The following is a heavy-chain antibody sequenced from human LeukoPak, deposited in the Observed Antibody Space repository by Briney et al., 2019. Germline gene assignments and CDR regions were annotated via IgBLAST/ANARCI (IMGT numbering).Heavy chain of an antibody. CDR2: FDPEDGVT. CDR1: GYTLTELS. CDR3: ATDSSDYSARGGAFDI. Sequence: GASVKVSCKVSGYTLTELSMHWVRQAPGKGLEWMGGFDPEDGVTIYAQKFQGRVTMTEDTSTDTAYMELSSLRSEDTAVYYCATDSSDYSARGGAFDIWGQGTMVTVSS. D-gene: IGHD2-15*01. V-gene: IGHV1-24*01. J-gene: IGHJ3*02.